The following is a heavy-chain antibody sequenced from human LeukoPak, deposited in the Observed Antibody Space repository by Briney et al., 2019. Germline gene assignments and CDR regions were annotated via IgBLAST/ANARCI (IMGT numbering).Heavy chain of an antibody. Sequence: PGGTLRLSCAASEFTFSSYGMSWVRQVPGKGLEWVANIEQDGSEKYYVDSVKGRFTISRDNAKNSLYLQMNSLRAEDTAVYYCARDKGSSWYFDYWGQGTLVTVSS. J-gene: IGHJ4*02. D-gene: IGHD6-13*01. CDR3: ARDKGSSWYFDY. V-gene: IGHV3-7*01. CDR1: EFTFSSYG. CDR2: IEQDGSEK.